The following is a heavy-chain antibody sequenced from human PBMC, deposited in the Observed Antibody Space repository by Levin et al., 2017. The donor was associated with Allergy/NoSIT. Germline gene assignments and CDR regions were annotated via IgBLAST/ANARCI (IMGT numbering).Heavy chain of an antibody. D-gene: IGHD3-16*01. CDR1: GFTFSSYA. V-gene: IGHV3-30*04. J-gene: IGHJ4*02. Sequence: AGGSLRLSCAASGFTFSSYAMHWVRQAPGKGLEWVAVISYDGSNKYYADSVKGRFTISRDNSKNTLYLQMNSLRAEDTAVYYCARDGGVGFLGGFDYWGQGTLVTVSS. CDR3: ARDGGVGFLGGFDY. CDR2: ISYDGSNK.